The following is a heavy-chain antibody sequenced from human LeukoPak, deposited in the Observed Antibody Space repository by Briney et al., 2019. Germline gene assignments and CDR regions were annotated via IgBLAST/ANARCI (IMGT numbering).Heavy chain of an antibody. CDR1: GFTFSSYG. Sequence: GGSLRLSCAASGFTFSSYGMHWVRQAPGKGLVWVSHINSDGSITSYADSVKGRFTISRDNAKNTLYLQMNSLRAEDTAVYYCARDAVDTANAVWGQGTTVTVSS. V-gene: IGHV3-74*01. CDR2: INSDGSIT. J-gene: IGHJ6*02. D-gene: IGHD5-18*01. CDR3: ARDAVDTANAV.